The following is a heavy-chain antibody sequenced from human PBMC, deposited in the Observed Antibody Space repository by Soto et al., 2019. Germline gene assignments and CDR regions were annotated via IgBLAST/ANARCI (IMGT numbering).Heavy chain of an antibody. Sequence: EVQLLESGGGLAQPGGSLRLSCVASGFTFSNYAMSWVRQAPGKGLEWVSTISGPGETTFYADSVNGRFTSSRDNSKTTLYLQGSSLRAVDTAVYYCAKDFIPKNGVHTPFDIWGQGTMVTVSS. CDR1: GFTFSNYA. CDR3: AKDFIPKNGVHTPFDI. V-gene: IGHV3-23*01. J-gene: IGHJ3*02. CDR2: ISGPGETT. D-gene: IGHD2-15*01.